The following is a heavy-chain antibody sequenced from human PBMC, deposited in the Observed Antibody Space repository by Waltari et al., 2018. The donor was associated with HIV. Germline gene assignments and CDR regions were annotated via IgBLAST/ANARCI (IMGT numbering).Heavy chain of an antibody. V-gene: IGHV1-69*12. CDR2: IIPIFDTS. Sequence: QVQLVQSGAEVKKPGSSVKVSCKASGGTFSSYAISWVRQAPGQGLEWMGGIIPIFDTSNYAQKFQGRVTITADESTSTAYMELSSLRSDDTAVYYCARELKQLSPQDYDSPPRGFDIWGQGTMVTVSS. D-gene: IGHD3-22*01. CDR3: ARELKQLSPQDYDSPPRGFDI. CDR1: GGTFSSYA. J-gene: IGHJ3*02.